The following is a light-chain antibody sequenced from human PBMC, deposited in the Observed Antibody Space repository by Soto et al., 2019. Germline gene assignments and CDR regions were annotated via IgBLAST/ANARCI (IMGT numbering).Light chain of an antibody. CDR2: DVS. CDR1: SSDVGGYNS. V-gene: IGLV2-14*03. J-gene: IGLJ1*01. Sequence: QSVLTQPASVSGSPGQSITISCTGTSSDVGGYNSVSWYQHHPGKAPKLILYDVSDRPSGVSYRFSGSKSGNTASLTVSGLQADDEADYYCSSYSGTNYHYVFGTGTKVTVL. CDR3: SSYSGTNYHYV.